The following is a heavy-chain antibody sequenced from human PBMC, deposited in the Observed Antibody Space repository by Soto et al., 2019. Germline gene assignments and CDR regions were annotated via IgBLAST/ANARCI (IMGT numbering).Heavy chain of an antibody. D-gene: IGHD5-18*01. CDR1: GCTFSSYA. CDR2: ISGSGGST. CDR3: AKSVGYSYGYYYYGMDV. V-gene: IGHV3-23*01. Sequence: XSLILSCAASGCTFSSYAMSCVRQAPFKGLEWVSAISGSGGSTYYADSVKGRFTISRDNSKNTLYLQMNSLRAEDTAVYYCAKSVGYSYGYYYYGMDVWGQGTTVTVSS. J-gene: IGHJ6*02.